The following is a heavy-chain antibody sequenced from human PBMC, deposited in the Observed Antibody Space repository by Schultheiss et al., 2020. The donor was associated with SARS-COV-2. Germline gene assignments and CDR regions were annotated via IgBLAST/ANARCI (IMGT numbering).Heavy chain of an antibody. CDR2: IYHSGST. D-gene: IGHD1-1*01. J-gene: IGHJ6*02. CDR1: GGSISSYY. Sequence: SETLSLTCTVSGGSISSYYWSWIRQPPGKGLEWIGSIYHSGSTYYNPSLKSRVTISVDTSKNQFSLKLSSVTAADTAVYYCARESGTTRDYYYYYGMDVWGQGTTVTVSS. CDR3: ARESGTTRDYYYYYGMDV. V-gene: IGHV4-59*12.